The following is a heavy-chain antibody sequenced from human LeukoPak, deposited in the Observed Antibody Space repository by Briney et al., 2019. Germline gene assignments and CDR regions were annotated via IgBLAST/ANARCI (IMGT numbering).Heavy chain of an antibody. J-gene: IGHJ4*02. Sequence: SETLSLTCAVYGGSFSGYYWSWIRQPPGKGLEWIGEINHSGSTNYNQSLKSRVTISVDTSKNQFSLKLSSVTAADTAVYYCARGGYSYGKADVWGQGTLVTVSS. D-gene: IGHD5-18*01. CDR1: GGSFSGYY. V-gene: IGHV4-34*01. CDR3: ARGGYSYGKADV. CDR2: INHSGST.